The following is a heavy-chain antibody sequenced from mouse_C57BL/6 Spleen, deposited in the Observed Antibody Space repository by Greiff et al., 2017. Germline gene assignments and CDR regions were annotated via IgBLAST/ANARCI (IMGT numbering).Heavy chain of an antibody. D-gene: IGHD2-5*01. V-gene: IGHV5-4*01. CDR1: GFTFSSYA. J-gene: IGHJ4*01. CDR3: ARDVRDSNWAMDY. CDR2: ISDGGSYT. Sequence: EVQGVESGGGLVKPGGSLKLSCAASGFTFSSYAMSWVRQTPEKRLEWVATISDGGSYTYYPDNVKGRFTISRDNAKNNLYLQMSHLKSEDTAMYYCARDVRDSNWAMDYWGQGTSVTVSS.